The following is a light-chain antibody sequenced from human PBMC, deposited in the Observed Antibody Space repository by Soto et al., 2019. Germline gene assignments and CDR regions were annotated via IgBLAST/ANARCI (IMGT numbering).Light chain of an antibody. CDR2: GTS. CDR3: QHYGTPPYN. V-gene: IGKV3-20*01. J-gene: IGKJ2*01. CDR1: QSVSNRH. Sequence: ELVLTQSPGTLSLSPGERATLSCRASQSVSNRHIGWYQQKPGQAPRLLIYGTSRRVTGIPDRFSGSGSGTDFTLTISSLEPEDFAVYYCQHYGTPPYNFGQGTKLQTK.